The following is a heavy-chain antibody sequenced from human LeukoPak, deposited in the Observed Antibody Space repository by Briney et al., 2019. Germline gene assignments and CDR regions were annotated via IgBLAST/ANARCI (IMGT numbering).Heavy chain of an antibody. V-gene: IGHV4-4*08. J-gene: IGHJ6*03. CDR2: IYTSGST. CDR3: ARSSIAAAVYYYYYYMDV. CDR1: GGSISSYY. D-gene: IGHD6-13*01. Sequence: SETLSLTCTVSGGSISSYYWSWIRQPPGKGLEWIGYIYTSGSTNYNPSLKSRVTISVDTSKNQFSLKLSSVTAADTAVYYCARSSIAAAVYYYYYYMDVWGKGTTVTISS.